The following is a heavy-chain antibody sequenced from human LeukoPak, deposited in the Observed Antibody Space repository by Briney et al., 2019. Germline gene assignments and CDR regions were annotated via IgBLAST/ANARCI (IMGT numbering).Heavy chain of an antibody. CDR3: AKEDRNYYGSGSYYNVGAFDI. CDR1: GFTFSSYA. Sequence: PGGSLRLSCAASGFTFSSYAMSWVRQAPGKGLEWVSAISGSGGSTYYADSVKGRFTISRDKSKNTLYLQMNSLRAEDTAVYYCAKEDRNYYGSGSYYNVGAFDIWGQGTMVTVSS. V-gene: IGHV3-23*01. D-gene: IGHD3-10*01. CDR2: ISGSGGST. J-gene: IGHJ3*02.